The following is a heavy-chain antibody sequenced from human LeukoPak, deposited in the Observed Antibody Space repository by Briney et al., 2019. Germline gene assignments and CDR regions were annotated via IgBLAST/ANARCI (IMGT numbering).Heavy chain of an antibody. CDR2: IYYSGST. Sequence: SETLSLTCTVSGGSISSGDYYWSWIRQPPGKGLEWIGYIYYSGSTYYNPSLKSRVTISVDTSKNQFSLKLSSVTAADTAVYYCAYGTDSSGYPLDYWGQGTLVTVSS. D-gene: IGHD3-22*01. J-gene: IGHJ4*02. CDR3: AYGTDSSGYPLDY. CDR1: GGSISSGDYY. V-gene: IGHV4-30-4*01.